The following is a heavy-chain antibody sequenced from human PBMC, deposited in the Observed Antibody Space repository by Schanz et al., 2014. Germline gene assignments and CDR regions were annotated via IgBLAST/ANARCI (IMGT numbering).Heavy chain of an antibody. CDR1: GFTFSSYG. V-gene: IGHV3-23*04. CDR3: AKDLLYGAPMPLNHLDY. CDR2: ISASGGST. J-gene: IGHJ4*02. Sequence: VQLVESGGGVVQPGRSLRLSCAASGFTFSSYGMHWVRQAPGKGLEWVSTISASGGSTYYADSVKGRFTISRDNSKNTLYLQMNSLRAEDTAVYYCAKDLLYGAPMPLNHLDYWGQGTLVTVSS. D-gene: IGHD2-2*01.